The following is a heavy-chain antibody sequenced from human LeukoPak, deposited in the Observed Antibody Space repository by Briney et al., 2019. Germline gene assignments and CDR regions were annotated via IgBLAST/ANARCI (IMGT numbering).Heavy chain of an antibody. D-gene: IGHD5-18*01. CDR2: INPSGGST. J-gene: IGHJ4*02. CDR1: GYTFTSYY. V-gene: IGHV1-46*01. Sequence: ASVKVSCKASGYTFTSYYMHWVRQAPGQGLEWMGIINPSGGSTSYAQKFQGRVTMTGDTSTSTVYMELSSLRPEDTAVYYCARATQLWCFDYWGQGTLVTVSS. CDR3: ARATQLWCFDY.